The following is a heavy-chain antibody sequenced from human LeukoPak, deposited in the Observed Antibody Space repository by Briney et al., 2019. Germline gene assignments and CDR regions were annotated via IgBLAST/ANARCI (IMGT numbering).Heavy chain of an antibody. CDR1: GGSISSSPYY. CDR2: IYYSGTT. D-gene: IGHD2-15*01. V-gene: IGHV4-39*07. Sequence: PSETLSLTCTVSGGSISSSPYYWGWIRQPPGKGLEWIGSIYYSGTTHYNPSLKSRVTISVDTSKNQFSLKLSSVTAADTAVYYCARDCGPLLPPPSNWFDPWGQGTLVTVSS. J-gene: IGHJ5*02. CDR3: ARDCGPLLPPPSNWFDP.